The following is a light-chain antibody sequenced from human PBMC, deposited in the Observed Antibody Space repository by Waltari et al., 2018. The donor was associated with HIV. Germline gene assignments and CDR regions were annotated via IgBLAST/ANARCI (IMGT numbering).Light chain of an antibody. CDR2: DVT. V-gene: IGLV2-8*01. Sequence: QSALTPPPSASGSPGQSVAISCTGSSNDIGTYNFVSWYQHHPGKAPKLIIYDVTRPPPGSPDRFSGTKSGYTASLTVSDLQVEDDADYYCVSYTEKDTFLLFGGGTKLAV. CDR1: SNDIGTYNF. CDR3: VSYTEKDTFLL. J-gene: IGLJ2*01.